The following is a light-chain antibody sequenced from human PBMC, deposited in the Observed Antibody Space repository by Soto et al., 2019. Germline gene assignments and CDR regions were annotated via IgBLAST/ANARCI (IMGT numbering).Light chain of an antibody. CDR1: QAISSH. CDR2: AAS. CDR3: LQLNSYTLT. Sequence: IHFTQSPSFPSSSLGDRVTITFRASQAISSHLDWYQQKPGQVPKLLIHAASTLRSGVPSRFRGSGSGTEFTLTISRLKPEDFATYYCLQLNSYTLTFGGGTKVDIK. V-gene: IGKV1-9*01. J-gene: IGKJ4*01.